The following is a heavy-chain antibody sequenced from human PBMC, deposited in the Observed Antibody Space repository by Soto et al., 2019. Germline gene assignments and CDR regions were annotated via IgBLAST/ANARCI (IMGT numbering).Heavy chain of an antibody. D-gene: IGHD1-26*01. CDR3: ARPGRWLQSHVDY. V-gene: IGHV3-30-3*01. CDR2: TSYEGSSR. CDR1: GFTFSSYA. J-gene: IGHJ4*02. Sequence: RGSLRLSCAASGFTFSSYAIHCFRHSPGKWLEWVAVTSYEGSSRYYADSVKGRFTISRDNSKNTLYLQMNSLRPEDTAVYYCARPGRWLQSHVDYWGPGTLVTVSS.